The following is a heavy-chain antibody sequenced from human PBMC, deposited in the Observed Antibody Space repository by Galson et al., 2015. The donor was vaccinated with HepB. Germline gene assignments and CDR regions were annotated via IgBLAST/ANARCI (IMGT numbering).Heavy chain of an antibody. CDR3: ARQAIGYSSRGDGFDL. V-gene: IGHV5-10-1*01. Sequence: QSGAEVKKPGESLRISCQGSGYNFTNYWVTWVRQMPGGGLEWMGKIDPVDSYTNYSPSFQGHVTISTDKSISTAYLQWSSLKASDTAMYYCARQAIGYSSRGDGFDLWGQGTLVTLSS. J-gene: IGHJ3*01. D-gene: IGHD6-19*01. CDR1: GYNFTNYW. CDR2: IDPVDSYT.